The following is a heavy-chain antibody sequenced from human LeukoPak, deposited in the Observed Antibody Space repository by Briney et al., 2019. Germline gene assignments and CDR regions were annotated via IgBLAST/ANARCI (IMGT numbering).Heavy chain of an antibody. CDR2: VWYDGNRK. Sequence: GGSLRLSCAASGFTFSNHAMHWVRQAPGKGLEWVTLVWYDGNRKYYADSVKGRFTISRDNSKNSVYLQLNSLRPEDTAMYYCVSMVRGVGYWGQGTLVTVSS. CDR3: VSMVRGVGY. J-gene: IGHJ4*02. V-gene: IGHV3-30*02. CDR1: GFTFSNHA. D-gene: IGHD3-10*01.